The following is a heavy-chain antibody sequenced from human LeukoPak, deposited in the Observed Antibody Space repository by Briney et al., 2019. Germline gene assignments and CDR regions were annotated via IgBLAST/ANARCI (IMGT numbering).Heavy chain of an antibody. Sequence: ASVKVSCKASGYTFTGYYMHWVRQAPGQGLEWLGWINPNSGGTDYAQNFQGRVTMTRDTSISTAYMELSRLRSDDTAMYFCARGDRRTLWAPLDYWGQGTLVTVSS. V-gene: IGHV1-2*02. J-gene: IGHJ4*02. CDR1: GYTFTGYY. CDR3: ARGDRRTLWAPLDY. CDR2: INPNSGGT. D-gene: IGHD5-18*01.